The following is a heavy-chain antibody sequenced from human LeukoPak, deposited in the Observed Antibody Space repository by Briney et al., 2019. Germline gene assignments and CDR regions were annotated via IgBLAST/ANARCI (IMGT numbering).Heavy chain of an antibody. CDR3: ARMSGYCSGGSCYGNNWFDP. D-gene: IGHD2-15*01. J-gene: IGHJ5*02. CDR2: IIPIFGTA. V-gene: IGHV1-69*13. Sequence: GASVKVSCKASGGTLSSYAISRVRQAPGQGLEWMGGIIPIFGTANYAQKFQGRVTITADESTSTAYMELSSLTSDDTAVYYCARMSGYCSGGSCYGNNWFDPWGQGTLVTVSS. CDR1: GGTLSSYA.